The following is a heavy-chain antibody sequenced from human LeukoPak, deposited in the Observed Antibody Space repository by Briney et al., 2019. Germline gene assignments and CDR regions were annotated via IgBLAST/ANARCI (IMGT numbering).Heavy chain of an antibody. Sequence: GGSLRLSCAASGFTFSSYAMSWVRQAPGKGLEWVSAISGSGGSTYYADSVKGRFTISRDNSKNTLYLQMNSLRAEGTAVYYCAKPGGYYLEEFDYWGQGTLVTVSS. J-gene: IGHJ4*02. CDR3: AKPGGYYLEEFDY. CDR2: ISGSGGST. CDR1: GFTFSSYA. D-gene: IGHD3-22*01. V-gene: IGHV3-23*01.